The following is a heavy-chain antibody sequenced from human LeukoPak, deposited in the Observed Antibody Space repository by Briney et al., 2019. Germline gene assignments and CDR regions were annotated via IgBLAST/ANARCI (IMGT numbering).Heavy chain of an antibody. CDR1: GFTFSNYG. D-gene: IGHD3-22*01. V-gene: IGHV3-30*03. CDR3: ARDPDDSSGYYFDY. J-gene: IGHJ4*02. CDR2: ISYDGSNK. Sequence: GGSLRLSCAASGFTFSNYGMHWVRQAPGKGLEWVAVISYDGSNKYYADSVKGRFTISRDNSKNTLYLQMNSLRAEDTAVYYCARDPDDSSGYYFDYWGQGTLVTVSS.